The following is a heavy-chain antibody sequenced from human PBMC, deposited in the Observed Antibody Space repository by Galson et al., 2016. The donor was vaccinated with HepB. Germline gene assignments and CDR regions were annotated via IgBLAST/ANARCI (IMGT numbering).Heavy chain of an antibody. Sequence: SVKVSCKVSGYILTELSMHWVRQAPGKGLEWMGGFDPEDGATIYSQKFQGRVTMTEDTSTDTSNMELSSLRSEDTAIYYCATVARGYYFGSGSYLLDYWGQGTLVAVSP. CDR3: ATVARGYYFGSGSYLLDY. D-gene: IGHD3-10*01. J-gene: IGHJ4*02. CDR2: FDPEDGAT. CDR1: GYILTELS. V-gene: IGHV1-24*01.